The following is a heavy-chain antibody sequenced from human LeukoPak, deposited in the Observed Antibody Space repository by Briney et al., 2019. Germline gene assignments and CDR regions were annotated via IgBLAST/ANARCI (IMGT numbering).Heavy chain of an antibody. V-gene: IGHV4-59*08. D-gene: IGHD2/OR15-2a*01. CDR1: GGSISSYY. J-gene: IGHJ4*02. CDR2: ISDIGSI. Sequence: SETLSLTCTVSGGSISSYYWSWIRQPPGKGLECIAYISDIGSINYNPSLKSRVTISLDTSKNQFSLKLSSVTAADTAVYYCAGHHPRNTVDFWGQGTLVTVSS. CDR3: AGHHPRNTVDF.